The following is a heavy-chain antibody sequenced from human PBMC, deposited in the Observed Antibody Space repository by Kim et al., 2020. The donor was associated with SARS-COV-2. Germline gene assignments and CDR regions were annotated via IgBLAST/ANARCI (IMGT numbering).Heavy chain of an antibody. CDR3: AKDPEDSRGGGESC. D-gene: IGHD3-16*01. CDR2: ISYDGSNK. Sequence: GGSLRLSCAASGFTFSSYGMHWVRQAPGKGLEWVAVISYDGSNKYYADSVKGRFTISRDNSKNTLYLQMNSLRAEDTAVYYCAKDPEDSRGGGESCWGQG. CDR1: GFTFSSYG. J-gene: IGHJ1*01. V-gene: IGHV3-30*18.